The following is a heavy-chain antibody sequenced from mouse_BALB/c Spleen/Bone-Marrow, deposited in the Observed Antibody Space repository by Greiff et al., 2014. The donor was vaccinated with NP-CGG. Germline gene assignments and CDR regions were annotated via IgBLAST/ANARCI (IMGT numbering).Heavy chain of an antibody. CDR3: ARSDYYGTYAMDY. D-gene: IGHD1-1*01. CDR2: INPYNGDT. Sequence: VQLQQSGPELAKPGASVKISCKASGYSFTGYFMNWVMQSHGKSLEWIGRINPYNGDTFYNQKFKGKATLTVDKSSSTAHVELRSLASEDSAVYYCARSDYYGTYAMDYWGQGTSVTVSS. V-gene: IGHV1-20*02. CDR1: GYSFTGYF. J-gene: IGHJ4*01.